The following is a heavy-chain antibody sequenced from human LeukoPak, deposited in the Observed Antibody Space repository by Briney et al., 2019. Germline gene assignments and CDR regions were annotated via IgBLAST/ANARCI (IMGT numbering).Heavy chain of an antibody. J-gene: IGHJ4*02. D-gene: IGHD5-18*01. Sequence: SETLSLTCTVSGVSISSYYWGWIRQPPGKGLEWIASVSHSGSTYYNPSLKSRVTISVDTSKNQFSLKVTSVTAADTALYYCARERIERYTYASSDFDYWGRGTLVTVSS. CDR3: ARERIERYTYASSDFDY. V-gene: IGHV4-38-2*02. CDR2: VSHSGST. CDR1: GVSISSYY.